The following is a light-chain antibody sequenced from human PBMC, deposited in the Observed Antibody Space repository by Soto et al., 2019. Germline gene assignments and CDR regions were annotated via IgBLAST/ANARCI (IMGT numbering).Light chain of an antibody. V-gene: IGKV1-5*03. J-gene: IGKJ1*01. CDR2: KAS. Sequence: DIQMTQSPSSLSASVGDRVTITCRASQSISSYLNWYQQKPGKAPKLLIYKASSLESGVPSRFSGSGSGTEFTLTISSLQSEDFAVYYCHQYNDWPRTVGQGNKVDIK. CDR1: QSISSY. CDR3: HQYNDWPRT.